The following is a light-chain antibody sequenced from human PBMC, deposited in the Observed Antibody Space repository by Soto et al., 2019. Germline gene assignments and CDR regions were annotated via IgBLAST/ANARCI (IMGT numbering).Light chain of an antibody. CDR3: QHYGTALWT. V-gene: IGKV3-20*01. CDR2: GAS. J-gene: IGKJ1*01. CDR1: QSVSTSD. Sequence: EIVLTQSPGTLSLSPGERATLSCRASQSVSTSDLAWYQQKPGQAPRLLIYGASSRATGIPDRFSGSGSGTGFTLTISRLEPEDFAVYNCQHYGTALWTFGHGTKVDIK.